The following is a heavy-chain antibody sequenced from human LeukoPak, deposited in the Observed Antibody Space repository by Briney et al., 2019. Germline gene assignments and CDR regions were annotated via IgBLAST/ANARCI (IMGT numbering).Heavy chain of an antibody. Sequence: PGGSLRLSCTASGFTFSDYAMTWVRQAPGKGLEWVGFIRSKAYGGTPEYAAAVKGIFSISRGDSKSIAYLQMNSLYTEDTAVYFCARRGGWYTDYWGQGTLVTVSS. CDR3: ARRGGWYTDY. V-gene: IGHV3-49*04. CDR2: IRSKAYGGTP. J-gene: IGHJ4*02. D-gene: IGHD6-19*01. CDR1: GFTFSDYA.